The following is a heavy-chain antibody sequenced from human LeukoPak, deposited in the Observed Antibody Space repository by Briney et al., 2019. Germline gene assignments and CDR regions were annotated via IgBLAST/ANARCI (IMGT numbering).Heavy chain of an antibody. CDR3: ARVTGYMIEDYFDY. CDR2: IYYSGST. V-gene: IGHV4-59*01. J-gene: IGHJ4*02. Sequence: SETLSLTCAVYGGSFSGYCWSWIRQPPGKGLQWIGYIYYSGSTNYNPSLKSRVTISVDTSKNQFSLKLRSVTAADTAVYYCARVTGYMIEDYFDYWGQGTLVTVSS. CDR1: GGSFSGYC. D-gene: IGHD3-22*01.